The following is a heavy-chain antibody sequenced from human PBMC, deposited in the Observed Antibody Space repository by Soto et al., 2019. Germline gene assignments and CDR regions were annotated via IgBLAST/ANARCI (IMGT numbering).Heavy chain of an antibody. D-gene: IGHD6-6*01. CDR1: GFTFDDYA. V-gene: IGHV3-9*01. CDR3: AKDTHSSSGGEFDY. Sequence: EVQLVESGGGLVQPGRSLRLSCAASGFTFDDYAMHWVRQAPGKGLEWVSGISWNSGSIGYADSVKGRFTISRDNAKNYLYLQMNSLRAEDTALYYCAKDTHSSSGGEFDYWGQGTLVTVSS. CDR2: ISWNSGSI. J-gene: IGHJ4*02.